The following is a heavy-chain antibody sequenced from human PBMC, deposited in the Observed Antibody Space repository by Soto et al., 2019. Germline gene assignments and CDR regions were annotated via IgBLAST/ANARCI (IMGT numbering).Heavy chain of an antibody. CDR3: AREPWAAYY. CDR2: IYSGGST. D-gene: IGHD3-16*01. V-gene: IGHV3-66*01. CDR1: GFTVSTKY. J-gene: IGHJ4*02. Sequence: ELQLVESGGGLVQPGGSLRLSCAASGFTVSTKYMSWVRQAPGKGLEGVSVIYSGGSTFYADSVRGRFTISRDNSKNTVNLQMNSLRAEDTAVYYCAREPWAAYYWGQGTLVTVSS.